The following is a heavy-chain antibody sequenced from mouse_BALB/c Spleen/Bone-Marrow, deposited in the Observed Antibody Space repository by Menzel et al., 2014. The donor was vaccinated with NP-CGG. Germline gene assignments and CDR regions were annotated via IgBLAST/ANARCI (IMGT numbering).Heavy chain of an antibody. V-gene: IGHV5-9-2*01. CDR1: GFTFSSYG. Sequence: EVKLQESGGNLVKSGGSLKLSCAASGFTFSSYGMSWVRQTPEKRLEWVATISGGSSYTFYPDSVKGRFTISRGNAKNNLYLQLSSLRSEDTALYYCARHAYYDQTEVSFVYWGQGTLVTVSA. J-gene: IGHJ3*01. D-gene: IGHD2-4*01. CDR2: ISGGSSYT. CDR3: ARHAYYDQTEVSFVY.